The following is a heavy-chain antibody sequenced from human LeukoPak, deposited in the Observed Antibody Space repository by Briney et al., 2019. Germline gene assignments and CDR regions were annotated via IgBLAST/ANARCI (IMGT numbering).Heavy chain of an antibody. J-gene: IGHJ4*02. Sequence: GGSLRLSCAASGFIFSTYGMHWVRQAPGKGLKWVAVVWAGGNNKYYSDSVKGRFTISRDNSKNTLYLQMTSLRAEDTAVYYCAKEGQVGAIGSFDSRGQRTLVTVSS. V-gene: IGHV3-33*06. CDR1: GFIFSTYG. CDR2: VWAGGNNK. D-gene: IGHD1-26*01. CDR3: AKEGQVGAIGSFDS.